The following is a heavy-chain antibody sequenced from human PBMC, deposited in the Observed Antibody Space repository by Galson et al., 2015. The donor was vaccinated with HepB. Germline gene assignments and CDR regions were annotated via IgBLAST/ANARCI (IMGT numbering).Heavy chain of an antibody. V-gene: IGHV3-66*02. J-gene: IGHJ4*02. CDR2: IYSGGRA. Sequence: SLRLSCAASGFTVSFNYMSWVRQAPGKGLEWGSVIYSGGRAYYADSVKGRFTISRDNSKNTLYIQMNSLRAEDTAVYYCASTRSSWYPYFDYWGQGTLVTVSS. D-gene: IGHD6-13*01. CDR1: GFTVSFNY. CDR3: ASTRSSWYPYFDY.